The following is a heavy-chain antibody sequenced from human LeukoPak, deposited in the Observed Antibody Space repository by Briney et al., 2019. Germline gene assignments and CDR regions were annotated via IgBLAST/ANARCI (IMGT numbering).Heavy chain of an antibody. CDR2: INHSGST. CDR3: ARHSTRGIAVAGLDY. V-gene: IGHV4-34*01. J-gene: IGHJ4*02. CDR1: GGSLSGFY. Sequence: PSETLSLTCAVYGGSLSGFYWSWIRQSPGKGLEWIGEINHSGSTNYNPSLKSRVTISVDTSKNQFSLKLSSVTAADTAVYYCARHSTRGIAVAGLDYWGQGTLVTVSS. D-gene: IGHD6-19*01.